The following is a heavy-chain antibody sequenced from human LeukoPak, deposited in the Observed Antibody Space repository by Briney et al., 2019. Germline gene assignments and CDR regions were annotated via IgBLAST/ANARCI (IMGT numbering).Heavy chain of an antibody. CDR2: IIPIFGTA. V-gene: IGHV1-69*01. J-gene: IGHJ6*02. Sequence: SVKVSCKASGGTFSSYAISWVRQAPGQGLEWMGGIIPIFGTANYAQKFQGRVTITADESTSTAYMELSRLRSDDTAVYYCARSLVVVAATRYYYYGMDVWGQGTTVTVSS. D-gene: IGHD2-15*01. CDR1: GGTFSSYA. CDR3: ARSLVVVAATRYYYYGMDV.